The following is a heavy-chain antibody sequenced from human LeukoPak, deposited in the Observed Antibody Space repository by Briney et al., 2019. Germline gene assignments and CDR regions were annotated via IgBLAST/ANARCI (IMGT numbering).Heavy chain of an antibody. V-gene: IGHV1-24*01. CDR1: GYTLTELS. J-gene: IGHJ4*02. CDR3: ATDYFCSSTSCYDY. CDR2: FDPEDGVT. D-gene: IGHD2-2*01. Sequence: GASVKVSCKVSGYTLTELSMHWVRQAPGKGLEWMGGFDPEDGVTIYAQKFQGRVTMTEDTSTDTAYMELSSLRSEDTAVYYCATDYFCSSTSCYDYWGQGTLVTVSS.